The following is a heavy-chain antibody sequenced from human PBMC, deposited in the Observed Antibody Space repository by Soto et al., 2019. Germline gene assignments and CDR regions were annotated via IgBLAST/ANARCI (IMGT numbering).Heavy chain of an antibody. CDR3: AHSLPGVLAAYSRY. D-gene: IGHD2-8*02. CDR1: GVSLSTSGVG. CDR2: ISSNDDK. Sequence: HITWKESGPSLVKPTQTLTLTCAFSGVSLSTSGVGVCWIRQPPGEALEWLALISSNDDKRYSPSLMSRLTTTTETSKHLVVLTTTIMDPVATVTYYCAHSLPGVLAAYSRYWGQGALVIVPS. J-gene: IGHJ4*02. V-gene: IGHV2-5*01.